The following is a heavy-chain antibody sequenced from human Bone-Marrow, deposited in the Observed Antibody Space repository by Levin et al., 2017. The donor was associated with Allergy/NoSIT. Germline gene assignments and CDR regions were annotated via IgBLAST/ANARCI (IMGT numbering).Heavy chain of an antibody. Sequence: GGSLRLSCAASGFTFSSYSMNWVRQAPGKGLEWVSSISSSSSYIYYADSVKGRFTISRDNAKNSLYLQMNSLRAEDTAVYYCASEYSGSYYASAFDIWGQGTMVTVSS. CDR2: ISSSSSYI. CDR3: ASEYSGSYYASAFDI. J-gene: IGHJ3*02. CDR1: GFTFSSYS. D-gene: IGHD1-26*01. V-gene: IGHV3-21*01.